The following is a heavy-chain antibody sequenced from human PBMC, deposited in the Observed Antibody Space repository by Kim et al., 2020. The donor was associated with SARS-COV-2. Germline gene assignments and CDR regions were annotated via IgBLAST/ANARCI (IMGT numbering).Heavy chain of an antibody. V-gene: IGHV4-59*08. D-gene: IGHD6-19*01. Sequence: SETLSLTCTVSGGSVSSYYWSWIRQPPGKGLEWIGYIYYSGSTNYNPSLESRITISVDTSKTQFSLNLTSVTAADTAVYYCARHRYSSGWYDAFDIWGQGTMVTVSP. CDR2: IYYSGST. J-gene: IGHJ3*02. CDR1: GGSVSSYY. CDR3: ARHRYSSGWYDAFDI.